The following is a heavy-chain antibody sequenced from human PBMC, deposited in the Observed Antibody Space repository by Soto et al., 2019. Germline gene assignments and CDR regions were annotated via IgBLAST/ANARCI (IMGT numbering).Heavy chain of an antibody. CDR3: ATATHSSGWFPFGY. CDR2: INAGNGNT. V-gene: IGHV1-3*01. Sequence: ASVKVSCKASGYTFTSYAMHWVRQAPGQRLEWMGWINAGNGNTKYSQKFQGRVTITRDTSASTAYMELSSLRSEDTAVYYCATATHSSGWFPFGYWGQGTLVTVSS. D-gene: IGHD6-19*01. CDR1: GYTFTSYA. J-gene: IGHJ4*02.